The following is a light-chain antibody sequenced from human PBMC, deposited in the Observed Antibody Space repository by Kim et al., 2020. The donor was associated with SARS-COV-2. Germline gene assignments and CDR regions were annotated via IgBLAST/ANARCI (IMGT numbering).Light chain of an antibody. Sequence: SITISFTGTSSDVGGYNYVSWYQQHPGKAPKLMIYDVSNRPSGVSNRFSGSKSGNTASLTISGLQAEDEADYYCSSYTSSSTFYVFGTGTKVTVL. CDR2: DVS. V-gene: IGLV2-14*03. CDR1: SSDVGGYNY. CDR3: SSYTSSSTFYV. J-gene: IGLJ1*01.